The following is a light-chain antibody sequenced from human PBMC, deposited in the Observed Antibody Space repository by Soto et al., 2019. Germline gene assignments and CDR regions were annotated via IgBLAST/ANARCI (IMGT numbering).Light chain of an antibody. CDR2: GAS. J-gene: IGKJ1*01. CDR3: LQDRNYPRT. V-gene: IGKV1-6*01. CDR1: QDIRNE. Sequence: AIQMTQSPSSLSASVGDRVTITCRASQDIRNELGWYQQRPGKAPKALIYGASNLQSGVPSRFSGSGFGTDFTLTFSSLQPEDFATYYCLQDRNYPRTFGQGTKVESK.